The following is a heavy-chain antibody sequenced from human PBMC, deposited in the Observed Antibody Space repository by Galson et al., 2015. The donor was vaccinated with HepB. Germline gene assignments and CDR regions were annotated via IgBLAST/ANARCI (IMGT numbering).Heavy chain of an antibody. CDR2: ISYDGSNK. CDR1: GFTFSSYA. J-gene: IGHJ4*02. D-gene: IGHD6-19*01. V-gene: IGHV3-30-3*01. Sequence: SLRLSCAASGFTFSSYAMHWVRQAPGKGLEWVAVISYDGSNKYYADSVKGRFTISRDNSKNTLYLQMNSLRAEDTAVYYCAREGISGWTFDYWGQGTLVTVSS. CDR3: AREGISGWTFDY.